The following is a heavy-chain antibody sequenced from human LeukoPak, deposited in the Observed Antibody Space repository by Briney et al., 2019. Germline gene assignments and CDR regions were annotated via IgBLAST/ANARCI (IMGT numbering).Heavy chain of an antibody. CDR2: FDPEDGET. CDR1: GYTLTELS. V-gene: IGHV1-24*01. Sequence: ASVKVSCKVSGYTLTELSMHWVRQAPGKGLEWMGGFDPEDGETIYAQKFQGRVTMTEGTSTDTAYMELSSLRSEDTAVYYCATDSQGRPPYFDYWGQGTLVTVSS. D-gene: IGHD6-6*01. J-gene: IGHJ4*02. CDR3: ATDSQGRPPYFDY.